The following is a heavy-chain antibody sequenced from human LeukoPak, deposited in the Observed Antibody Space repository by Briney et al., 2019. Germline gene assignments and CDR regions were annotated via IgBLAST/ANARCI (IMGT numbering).Heavy chain of an antibody. Sequence: PGGSLRLSCAASGFTFSSNYMSWVRQAPGKGLEWVSVIYSGGSTYYADSVKGRFTISRDNSKNTLYLQMNSLRAEDTAVYYCARHVAYGITGTFLGYYMDVWGKGTTVTVSS. CDR2: IYSGGST. D-gene: IGHD1-7*01. J-gene: IGHJ6*03. CDR1: GFTFSSNY. V-gene: IGHV3-66*04. CDR3: ARHVAYGITGTFLGYYMDV.